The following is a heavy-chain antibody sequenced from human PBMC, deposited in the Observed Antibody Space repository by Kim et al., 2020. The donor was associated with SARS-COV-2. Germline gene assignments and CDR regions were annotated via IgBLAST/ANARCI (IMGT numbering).Heavy chain of an antibody. D-gene: IGHD3-22*01. J-gene: IGHJ4*02. V-gene: IGHV3-15*01. CDR3: TTDGGYYSCFDY. Sequence: DYAAPVKGRFTISRDDSKNTLYLQMNSLKTEDTAVYYCTTDGGYYSCFDYWGQGTLVTVSS.